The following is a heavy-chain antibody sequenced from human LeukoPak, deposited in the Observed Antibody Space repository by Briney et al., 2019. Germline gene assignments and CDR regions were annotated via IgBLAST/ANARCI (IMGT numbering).Heavy chain of an antibody. CDR3: ARVLPTVTTEKYYYYYYMDV. CDR1: GGTFSSYA. J-gene: IGHJ6*03. CDR2: IIPIFGTA. D-gene: IGHD4-17*01. V-gene: IGHV1-69*01. Sequence: GSSVKVSCKASGGTFSSYAISWVRQAPGQGLEWMGGIIPIFGTANYAQKFQGRVTITADESTSTAYMELSSLRSEDTAVYYCARVLPTVTTEKYYYYYYMDVWGKGTTVTISS.